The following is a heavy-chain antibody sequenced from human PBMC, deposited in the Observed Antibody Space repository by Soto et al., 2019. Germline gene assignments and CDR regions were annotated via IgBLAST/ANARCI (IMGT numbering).Heavy chain of an antibody. CDR2: IYYSGST. V-gene: IGHV4-39*01. CDR1: GGSISSSSYY. D-gene: IGHD6-13*01. Sequence: QLQLQESGPGLVKPSETLSLTCTVSGGSISSSSYYWGWIRQPPGKGLEWIGSIYYSGSTYYNPSLKSRVTISVDTSKNQFSLKLSSVTAADTAVYYCARRLYSSSWYVDYWGQGTLVTVSS. CDR3: ARRLYSSSWYVDY. J-gene: IGHJ4*02.